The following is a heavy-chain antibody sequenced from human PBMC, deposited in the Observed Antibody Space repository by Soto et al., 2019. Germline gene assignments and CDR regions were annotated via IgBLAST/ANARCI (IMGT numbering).Heavy chain of an antibody. D-gene: IGHD1-26*01. V-gene: IGHV1-18*01. CDR1: GYTFTDFG. Sequence: QVQLVQSGAEVKKPGASVKVSCRASGYTFTDFGISWVRQAPGQGLEWVGWISPYNGNTQYVENLQGRVTMTTDTSTNTAYMELSSLRSEDTAVYYCARGDGSSHDAFDIWGQGTMVTVSS. J-gene: IGHJ3*02. CDR3: ARGDGSSHDAFDI. CDR2: ISPYNGNT.